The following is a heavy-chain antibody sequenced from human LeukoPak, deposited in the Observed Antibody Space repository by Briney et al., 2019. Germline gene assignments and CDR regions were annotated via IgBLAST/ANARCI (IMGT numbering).Heavy chain of an antibody. V-gene: IGHV1-24*01. Sequence: ASVKVSCKVSGYTLTELSMHWVRQAPGKGLEWMGGFDPEDGETIYAQKFQGRVTMTEDTSTDTAYMELSSLRSEDTAVYYCATVWGSYRYRRFDYWGQGTLVTVSS. CDR2: FDPEDGET. D-gene: IGHD3-16*02. CDR3: ATVWGSYRYRRFDY. CDR1: GYTLTELS. J-gene: IGHJ4*02.